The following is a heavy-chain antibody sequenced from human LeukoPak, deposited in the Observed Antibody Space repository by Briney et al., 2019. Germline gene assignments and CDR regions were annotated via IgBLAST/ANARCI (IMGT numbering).Heavy chain of an antibody. D-gene: IGHD2-2*01. CDR1: GYTFTSYG. Sequence: ASVKVSCKASGYTFTSYGISWVRQAPGQGLECMGWISAYNGNTNYAQKLQGRVTMTTDTSTSTAYMELRSLRSDDTAVYYCARDPRYCSSTSCYAVYYYYYMDVWGKGTTVTVSS. CDR2: ISAYNGNT. J-gene: IGHJ6*03. V-gene: IGHV1-18*01. CDR3: ARDPRYCSSTSCYAVYYYYYMDV.